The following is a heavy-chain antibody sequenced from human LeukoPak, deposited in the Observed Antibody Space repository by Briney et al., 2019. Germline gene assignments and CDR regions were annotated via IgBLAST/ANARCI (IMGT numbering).Heavy chain of an antibody. CDR3: ARCRDRSGYYYFSAFDI. CDR2: IYPGDSDT. Sequence: GESLKISCKGSGYSFTSYWIGWVRQMPGKGLEWMGIIYPGDSDTRYSPSFQGQATISADKSISTAYLQWSSLKASDTAMYYCARCRDRSGYYYFSAFDIWGQGTMVTVSS. D-gene: IGHD3-22*01. J-gene: IGHJ3*02. CDR1: GYSFTSYW. V-gene: IGHV5-51*01.